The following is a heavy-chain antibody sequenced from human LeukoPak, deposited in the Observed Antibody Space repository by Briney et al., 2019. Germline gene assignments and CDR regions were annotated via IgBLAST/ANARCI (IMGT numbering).Heavy chain of an antibody. CDR3: ATYDTPYSGYHYYGMDV. V-gene: IGHV4-39*01. Sequence: SETLSLTCTVSGGSISSSSYYWGWIRQPPGKGLEWIGSIYYSGSTYYNPSLKSRVTISVDTSKNQFSLKLSSVTAADTAVYYCATYDTPYSGYHYYGMDVWGQGTTVTVSS. D-gene: IGHD1-26*01. CDR1: GGSISSSSYY. CDR2: IYYSGST. J-gene: IGHJ6*02.